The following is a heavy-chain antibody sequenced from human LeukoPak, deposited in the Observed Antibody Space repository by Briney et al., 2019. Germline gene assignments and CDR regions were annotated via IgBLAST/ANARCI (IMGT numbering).Heavy chain of an antibody. V-gene: IGHV3-23*01. CDR3: AKNYGSGNYYLDD. CDR2: ISSSGGST. CDR1: GFTFSSYA. J-gene: IGHJ4*02. Sequence: PGGSLRLSCAASGFTFSSYAMSWVRQAPGKGLELVSAISSSGGSTYYADSVKGRFTISRDNSRNTLYLQTNSLRAEDTAVYYCAKNYGSGNYYLDDWGQGTLVTVSS. D-gene: IGHD3-10*01.